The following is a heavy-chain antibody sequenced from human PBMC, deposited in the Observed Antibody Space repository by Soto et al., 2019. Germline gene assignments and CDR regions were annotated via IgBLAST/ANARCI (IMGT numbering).Heavy chain of an antibody. D-gene: IGHD3-16*02. CDR2: ISAYNGNT. CDR3: ARVPVRYYYYYGMDV. Sequence: QVQLVQSGAEVKKPEASVKVSCKASGYTFTSYGISWVRQAPGQGLEWMGWISAYNGNTNYAQKLQGRVTMTTDTSTSTAYMELRSLRSDDMAVYYCARVPVRYYYYYGMDVWGQGTTVTVSS. CDR1: GYTFTSYG. J-gene: IGHJ6*02. V-gene: IGHV1-18*03.